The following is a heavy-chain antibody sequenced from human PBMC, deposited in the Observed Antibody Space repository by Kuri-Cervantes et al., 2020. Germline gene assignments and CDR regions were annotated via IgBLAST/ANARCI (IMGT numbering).Heavy chain of an antibody. V-gene: IGHV3-21*04. CDR3: ARELRNDY. Sequence: GGSLRLSCAASGLTFSSYSMNWVRQAPGKGLEWVSSIGSNSSYICYADSVKGRFTISRDNTKNALSLQMNSLRAEDTAVYYCARELRNDYWGQGTLVTVSS. CDR2: IGSNSSYI. J-gene: IGHJ4*02. CDR1: GLTFSSYS. D-gene: IGHD4-17*01.